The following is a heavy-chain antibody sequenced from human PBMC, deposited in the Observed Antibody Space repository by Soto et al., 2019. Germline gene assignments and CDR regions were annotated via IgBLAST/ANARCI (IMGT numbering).Heavy chain of an antibody. D-gene: IGHD3-16*01. J-gene: IGHJ4*02. Sequence: EVQLVESGGGLVQPGGSLRLSCAASGFTFSSYDMHWVRQVAGKGLEWVSASGVAGDTYYPDSVKGRFTISRENAKNSLYLQMNSMRAGDRGVYYCAGGGWGSSWDGWGSRIDYWGQGTLVTVSS. CDR2: SGVAGDT. V-gene: IGHV3-13*01. CDR3: AGGGWGSSWDGWGSRIDY. CDR1: GFTFSSYD.